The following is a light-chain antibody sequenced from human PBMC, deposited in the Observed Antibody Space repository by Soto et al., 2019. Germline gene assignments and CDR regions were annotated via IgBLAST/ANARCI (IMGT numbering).Light chain of an antibody. CDR1: EGVSRK. CDR3: QQYHTWPIT. Sequence: DIVMTQSPATLSVAPGERVTFSCRASEGVSRKLAWYQHKPGQAPRLLISGASTGATGIPARFSGSGSGTEFTLTISSLQSEDCAIYYCQQYHTWPITFGGGTKVDI. J-gene: IGKJ4*01. CDR2: GAS. V-gene: IGKV3-15*01.